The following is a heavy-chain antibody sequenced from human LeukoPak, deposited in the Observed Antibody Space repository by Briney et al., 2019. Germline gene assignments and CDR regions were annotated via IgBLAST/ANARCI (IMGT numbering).Heavy chain of an antibody. V-gene: IGHV3-23*01. J-gene: IGHJ4*02. Sequence: GGSLRLSCEASGFTFSIYAMSWVRQAPGKGLEWVSAISCSGGSTYYADSVKGRFTISRDNSKNTLYLQMTGLRAEDTAVYYCAKDNVASDFDYWGQGTLVTVSS. CDR3: AKDNVASDFDY. CDR1: GFTFSIYA. D-gene: IGHD5-12*01. CDR2: ISCSGGST.